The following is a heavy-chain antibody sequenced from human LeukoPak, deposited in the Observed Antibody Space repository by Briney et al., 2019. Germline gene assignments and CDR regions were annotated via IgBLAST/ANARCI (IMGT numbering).Heavy chain of an antibody. CDR1: GFTFSSYA. J-gene: IGHJ4*02. V-gene: IGHV3-30-3*01. Sequence: GGSLRLSCAASGFTFSSYAMHWVRQDPGKGLEWVAVISYDGSNKYYADSVKGRFTISRDNSKNTLYLQMNSLRAEDTTVYYCARDSVGATTGTLDYWGQGTLVTVSS. CDR2: ISYDGSNK. D-gene: IGHD1-26*01. CDR3: ARDSVGATTGTLDY.